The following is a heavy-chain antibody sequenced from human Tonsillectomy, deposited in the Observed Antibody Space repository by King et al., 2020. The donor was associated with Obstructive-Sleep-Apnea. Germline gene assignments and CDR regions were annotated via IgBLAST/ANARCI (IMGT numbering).Heavy chain of an antibody. CDR3: ARDPLSSSGGSCFDY. D-gene: IGHD2-15*01. CDR1: TFTFSNYA. Sequence: QVQLVESGGGVVQPGRSLRLSCAASTFTFSNYAMHWVRQAPGKVLEWVAVLSDDVSNKNYAAYVKGRFTISRDNSKNTLYLQMNSLRAEDTAVFYCARDPLSSSGGSCFDYWGQGTLVTVSS. CDR2: LSDDVSNK. V-gene: IGHV3-30*04. J-gene: IGHJ4*02.